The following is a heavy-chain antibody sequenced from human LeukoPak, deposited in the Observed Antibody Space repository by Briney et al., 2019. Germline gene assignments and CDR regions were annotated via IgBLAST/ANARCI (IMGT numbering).Heavy chain of an antibody. D-gene: IGHD3-22*01. CDR3: ARYWGPYDNSGAYFDY. V-gene: IGHV4-39*01. CDR2: IYYSGST. J-gene: IGHJ4*02. CDR1: GDSISSSSYY. Sequence: SETLSLTCTVSGDSISSSSYYWVWLRQPPGKGLEWIATIYYSGSTYYNPSLKSRVTISVDTSKHQFSLKLSCVTAADTAMYYCARYWGPYDNSGAYFDYWGQGTLVTVSS.